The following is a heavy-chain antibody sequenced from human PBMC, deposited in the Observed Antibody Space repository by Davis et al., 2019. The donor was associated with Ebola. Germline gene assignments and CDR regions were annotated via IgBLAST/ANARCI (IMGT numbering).Heavy chain of an antibody. J-gene: IGHJ4*02. V-gene: IGHV3-11*06. Sequence: GESLKISCAASGFTFSDYYISWVRQAPGKGLEWVSTISRSGDYINYADSVKGRFTISRDNANNSLFLQMNSLRVDDTALYYCAREGGLGDYWGRGTRVIVSS. CDR1: GFTFSDYY. CDR2: ISRSGDYI. CDR3: AREGGLGDY.